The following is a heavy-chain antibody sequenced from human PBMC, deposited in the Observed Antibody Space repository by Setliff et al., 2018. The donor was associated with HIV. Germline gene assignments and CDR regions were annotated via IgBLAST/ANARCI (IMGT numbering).Heavy chain of an antibody. CDR3: AKDARDGGSYLGLWGAFDF. Sequence: PGGSLRLSCAASGFTFDDYALHWVRQAPGKGLEWVSGVSWNSGSTAYADSVKGRFTISRDNAKNSLYLQMNSLRAEDTALYYCAKDARDGGSYLGLWGAFDFWGHGTLVTVSS. CDR1: GFTFDDYA. D-gene: IGHD1-26*01. J-gene: IGHJ4*01. CDR2: VSWNSGST. V-gene: IGHV3-9*01.